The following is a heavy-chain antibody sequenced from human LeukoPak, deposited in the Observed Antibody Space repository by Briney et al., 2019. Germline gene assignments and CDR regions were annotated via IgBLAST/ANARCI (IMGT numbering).Heavy chain of an antibody. J-gene: IGHJ4*02. Sequence: NPSDTLPLTCTVSGGPISRYYWSCIRQPAGKALESIGRIYTSGSTNHTPPHKSRVTMSVNTSKNQFSLKLSSVTAADAAVYYCARDLGVPNYDSSGSYFDYWGQGTLVTVSS. V-gene: IGHV4-4*07. CDR3: ARDLGVPNYDSSGSYFDY. D-gene: IGHD3-22*01. CDR2: IYTSGST. CDR1: GGPISRYY.